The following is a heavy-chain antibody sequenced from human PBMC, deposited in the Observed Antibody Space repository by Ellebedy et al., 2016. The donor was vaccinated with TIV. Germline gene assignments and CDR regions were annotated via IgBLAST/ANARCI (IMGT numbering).Heavy chain of an antibody. CDR1: GGSFSGYY. Sequence: GSLRLSXAVYGGSFSGYYWSWIRQPPGKGLEWIGEINHSGSTNYNPSLKSRVTISVDTSKNQFSLKLSSVTAADTAVYYCARDRGSGSYSLWGQGTLVTVSS. D-gene: IGHD3-10*01. CDR2: INHSGST. CDR3: ARDRGSGSYSL. J-gene: IGHJ4*02. V-gene: IGHV4-34*01.